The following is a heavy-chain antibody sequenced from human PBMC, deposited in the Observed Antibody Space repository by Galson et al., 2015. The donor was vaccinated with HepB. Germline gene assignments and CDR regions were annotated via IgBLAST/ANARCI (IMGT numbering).Heavy chain of an antibody. CDR2: ISYDGSNK. Sequence: SLRLSCAASGFTFSSYGMHWVRQAPGKGLEWVAVISYDGSNKYYADSVKGRFTISRDNSKNTLYLQMNSLRAEDTAVYYCANESDYGDSLIDYWGQGTLVTVSS. D-gene: IGHD4-17*01. CDR1: GFTFSSYG. J-gene: IGHJ4*02. V-gene: IGHV3-30*18. CDR3: ANESDYGDSLIDY.